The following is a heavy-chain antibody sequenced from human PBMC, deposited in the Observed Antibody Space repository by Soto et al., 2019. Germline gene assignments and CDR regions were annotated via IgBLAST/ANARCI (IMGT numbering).Heavy chain of an antibody. CDR3: AKDMASSGPLYGGIDY. V-gene: IGHV3-9*01. J-gene: IGHJ4*02. CDR2: ISWNSGDT. CDR1: GFTFNDYA. Sequence: DVQLVESGGGLVQPGRSLRLSCAASGFTFNDYAMHWVRQGPGKGLEWVSGISWNSGDTGYADSVKGRFTISRDNAKNSLYLQMNSLRAEDTALYYCAKDMASSGPLYGGIDYWGQGTLGTISS. D-gene: IGHD3-22*01.